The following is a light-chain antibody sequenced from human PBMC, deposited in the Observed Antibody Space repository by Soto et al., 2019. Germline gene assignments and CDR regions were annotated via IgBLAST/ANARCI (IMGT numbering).Light chain of an antibody. Sequence: DIQMTQSPSTLSASVGGSVTITCRASQSISPWLAWYQQKPGKAPTLLIYKASSLEGGVPSRFSGSGSGTDFNITISSLQPDDFATYYCQQYNTYPLTFGGGTKVDIK. CDR3: QQYNTYPLT. J-gene: IGKJ4*01. CDR1: QSISPW. V-gene: IGKV1-5*03. CDR2: KAS.